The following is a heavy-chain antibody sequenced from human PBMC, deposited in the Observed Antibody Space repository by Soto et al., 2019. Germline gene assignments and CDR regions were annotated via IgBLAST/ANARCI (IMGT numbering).Heavy chain of an antibody. D-gene: IGHD1-26*01. CDR1: GGSLNSNNYY. CDR3: ARHRLLTPPVY. J-gene: IGHJ4*02. V-gene: IGHV4-39*01. Sequence: SETLSLTCTVSGGSLNSNNYYWGWIRQPPRKGLEWIGSIYYSGTTYYNPSLKNRLTISVDTSKNQYSLKLSSVTAADTAVYYCARHRLLTPPVYWGQGTLVTVSS. CDR2: IYYSGTT.